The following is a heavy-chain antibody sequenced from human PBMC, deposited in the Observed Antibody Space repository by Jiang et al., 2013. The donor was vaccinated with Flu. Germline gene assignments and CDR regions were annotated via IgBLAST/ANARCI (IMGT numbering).Heavy chain of an antibody. V-gene: IGHV5-51*01. CDR3: ARRTSDDIAAAGRGFDY. Sequence: LEWMGIIYPGDSDTRYSPSFQGQVTISADKSISTAYLQWSSLKASDTAMYYCARRTSDDIAAAGRGFDYWGQGTLVTVSS. CDR2: IYPGDSDT. D-gene: IGHD6-13*01. J-gene: IGHJ4*02.